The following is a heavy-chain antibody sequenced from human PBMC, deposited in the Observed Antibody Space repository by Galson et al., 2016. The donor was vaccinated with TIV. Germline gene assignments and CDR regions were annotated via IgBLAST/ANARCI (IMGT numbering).Heavy chain of an antibody. J-gene: IGHJ6*02. V-gene: IGHV3-23*01. CDR3: TKARGYGYGSPQDYYYGMDV. CDR2: ISDTGRNT. D-gene: IGHD5-18*01. Sequence: SLRLSCAASGFSFSTFGMHWIRQAPGKGLEWVSGISDTGRNTYYTGSVKGRFAISRDNSKNTLFLQMNSLRAEDTALYYCTKARGYGYGSPQDYYYGMDVWGQGTTVTVSS. CDR1: GFSFSTFG.